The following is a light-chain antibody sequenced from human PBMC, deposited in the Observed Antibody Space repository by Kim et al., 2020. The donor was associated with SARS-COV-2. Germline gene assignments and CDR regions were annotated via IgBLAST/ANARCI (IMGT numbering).Light chain of an antibody. Sequence: QRVHISCSGRTSNIRNNAVNWYLQVPGNPPKLLIYFDDLLPSGVSDRISGSRSGTAACLAISALQSDDECDYYCATWDDSLNGMAFGGGTKVTVL. CDR2: FDD. J-gene: IGLJ3*02. CDR3: ATWDDSLNGMA. V-gene: IGLV1-36*01. CDR1: TSNIRNNA.